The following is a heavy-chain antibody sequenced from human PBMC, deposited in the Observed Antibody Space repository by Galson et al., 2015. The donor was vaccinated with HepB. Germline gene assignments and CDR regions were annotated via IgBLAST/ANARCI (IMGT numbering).Heavy chain of an antibody. D-gene: IGHD3-22*01. CDR3: TKDRWCDSSRCLYFDY. CDR1: GFSFDEYA. Sequence: SLRLSCAASGFSFDEYAMHWVRQAPGKGLEWVSGISRDGDTIGYADSVRGRFTISRDSATNSLYLQMNSLRGEDTAMYYCTKDRWCDSSRCLYFDYWGQGILVTVSS. J-gene: IGHJ4*02. CDR2: ISRDGDTI. V-gene: IGHV3-9*01.